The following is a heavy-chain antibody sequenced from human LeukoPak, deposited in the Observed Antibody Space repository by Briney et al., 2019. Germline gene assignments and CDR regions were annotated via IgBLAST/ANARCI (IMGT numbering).Heavy chain of an antibody. CDR2: ISGSGGST. D-gene: IGHD3-22*01. V-gene: IGHV3-23*01. Sequence: GSLRLSCAASGFTFSSYAMSWVRQAPGKGLEWVSAISGSGGSTYYADSVKGRFTISRDNSKNTLYLQMNSLRAEDTAVYYCAKDLYYYDSSGPNDYWGQGTLATVSS. CDR3: AKDLYYYDSSGPNDY. J-gene: IGHJ4*02. CDR1: GFTFSSYA.